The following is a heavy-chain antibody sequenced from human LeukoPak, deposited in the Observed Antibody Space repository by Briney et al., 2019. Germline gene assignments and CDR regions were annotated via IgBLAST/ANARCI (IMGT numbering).Heavy chain of an antibody. J-gene: IGHJ3*02. D-gene: IGHD6-13*01. CDR1: GFTFSSYA. V-gene: IGHV3-23*01. CDR2: ISGSGGST. CDR3: AKDALYSSSWYNGDAFDI. Sequence: GGSLRLSCAASGFTFSSYAMSWVRQAPGKGLEWVSAISGSGGSTYYADSVKGRFTISRDNSKNTLYLQMNSLRAEDTAVYYCAKDALYSSSWYNGDAFDIWGQGTMVTVSS.